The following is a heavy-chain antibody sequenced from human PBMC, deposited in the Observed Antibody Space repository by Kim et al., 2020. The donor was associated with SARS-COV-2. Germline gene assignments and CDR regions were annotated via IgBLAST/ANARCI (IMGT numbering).Heavy chain of an antibody. D-gene: IGHD3-22*01. CDR3: AKDLPSGSYRWGWNYYYYGMDV. J-gene: IGHJ6*02. CDR1: GFTFSSYG. CDR2: ISYDGSNK. Sequence: GGSLRLSCAASGFTFSSYGMHWVRQAPGKGLEWVAVISYDGSNKYYADSVKGRFTISRDNSKNTLYLQMNSLRAEDTAVYYCAKDLPSGSYRWGWNYYYYGMDVWRQGTTVTVSS. V-gene: IGHV3-30*18.